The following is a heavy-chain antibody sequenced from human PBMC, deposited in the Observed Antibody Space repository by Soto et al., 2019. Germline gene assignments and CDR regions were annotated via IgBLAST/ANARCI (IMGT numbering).Heavy chain of an antibody. Sequence: QVQLQESGPGLVKPSETLSLTCTVPGDSVSSSSYYWSWIRQPPGKGLEWIGNVHYSGSTNYNPSLKSRVTISVDTSKNQFSLNLSSVTAADTAVYYCARVEWLLYYFDYWGQGTLVTVSS. V-gene: IGHV4-61*01. CDR1: GDSVSSSSYY. CDR2: VHYSGST. CDR3: ARVEWLLYYFDY. D-gene: IGHD3-3*01. J-gene: IGHJ4*02.